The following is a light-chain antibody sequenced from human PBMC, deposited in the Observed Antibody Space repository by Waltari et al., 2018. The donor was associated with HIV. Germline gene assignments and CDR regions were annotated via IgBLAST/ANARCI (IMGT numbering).Light chain of an antibody. CDR3: LQHHSYPLT. V-gene: IGKV1-17*02. CDR1: QAVSDD. Sequence: DIQMTQSPSSLSASIGTRVTITCRESQAVSDDLGWYQQTPGEAPRRLIYSASSVENGVPSRFSGSRAGEDFTLTITNLQPEDCATYYCLQHHSYPLTFGGGTKVEI. CDR2: SAS. J-gene: IGKJ4*01.